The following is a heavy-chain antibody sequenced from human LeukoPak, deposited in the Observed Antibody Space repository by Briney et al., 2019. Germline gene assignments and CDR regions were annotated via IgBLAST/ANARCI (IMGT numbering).Heavy chain of an antibody. J-gene: IGHJ4*02. V-gene: IGHV4-38-2*02. CDR2: IYHSGST. Sequence: SETLSLTCTVSGYSISSGYYWGWIRQPPGKGLEWIGSIYHSGSTYYNPSLKSRVTISVDTSKNQFSLKLSSVTAADTAVYYCARARHGYIYGYRPNELGHFFDYWGQGTLVTVSS. D-gene: IGHD5-18*01. CDR3: ARARHGYIYGYRPNELGHFFDY. CDR1: GYSISSGYY.